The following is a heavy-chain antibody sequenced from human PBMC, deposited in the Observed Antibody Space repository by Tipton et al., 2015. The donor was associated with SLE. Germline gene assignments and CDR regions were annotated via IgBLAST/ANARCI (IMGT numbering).Heavy chain of an antibody. CDR2: IYYDGST. D-gene: IGHD6-13*01. CDR1: GASVRSTSYH. V-gene: IGHV4-39*07. CDR3: ARVGYSSSWYSDAFDY. Sequence: TLSLTCFVSGASVRSTSYHWGWIRQPPGKGLEWIGNIYYDGSTYYSPSLKSRVSISVHTSKNQFSLRLSSVTAADTAVYYCARVGYSSSWYSDAFDYWGQGTLVTVSS. J-gene: IGHJ4*02.